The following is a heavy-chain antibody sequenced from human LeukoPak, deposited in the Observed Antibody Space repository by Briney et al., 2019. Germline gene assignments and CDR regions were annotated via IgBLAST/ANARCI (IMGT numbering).Heavy chain of an antibody. D-gene: IGHD6-19*01. Sequence: GRSLRLSCAASGFTFSSYSMNWVRQAPGKGLEWVSYISTGSSTIYYADSVKGRFTISRDNAKNSLYLQMNSLRAEDTAVYYCAGISGWYGSVIDYWGQGTLVTVSS. CDR3: AGISGWYGSVIDY. V-gene: IGHV3-48*01. CDR1: GFTFSSYS. J-gene: IGHJ4*02. CDR2: ISTGSSTI.